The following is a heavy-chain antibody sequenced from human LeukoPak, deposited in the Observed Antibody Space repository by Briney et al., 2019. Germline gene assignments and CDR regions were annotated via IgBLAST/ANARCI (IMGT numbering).Heavy chain of an antibody. J-gene: IGHJ4*02. CDR3: ARGRGRLS. CDR2: INHSGST. CDR1: GFTVSSYD. D-gene: IGHD3-10*01. Sequence: GSLRLSCAASGFTVSSYDMSWVRQPPGKGLEWIGEINHSGSTNYNPSLKSRVTISVDTSKNQFSLKLSSATAADTAVYYCARGRGRLSWGQGALVTVSS. V-gene: IGHV4-34*01.